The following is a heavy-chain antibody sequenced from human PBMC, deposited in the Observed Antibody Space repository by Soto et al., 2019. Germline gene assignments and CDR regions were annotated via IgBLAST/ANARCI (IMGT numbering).Heavy chain of an antibody. D-gene: IGHD4-17*01. Sequence: GGSLRLSCAASGVTFSNAWMSWVRQAPGKGLEWVGRIKSKNDGGTTDYAAPVKGRFTVSRDDSRNTLYLQMNSLKIEDTAVYYCTTDPRRPVTHPFDYWGQGTLVTVSS. J-gene: IGHJ4*02. CDR3: TTDPRRPVTHPFDY. CDR1: GVTFSNAW. V-gene: IGHV3-15*01. CDR2: IKSKNDGGTT.